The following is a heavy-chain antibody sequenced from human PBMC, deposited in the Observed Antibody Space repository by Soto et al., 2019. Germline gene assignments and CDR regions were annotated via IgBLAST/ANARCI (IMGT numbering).Heavy chain of an antibody. CDR1: GFTFSSYS. J-gene: IGHJ4*02. Sequence: EVQLVESGGGLVQPGGSLRLSCAASGFTFSSYSMNWVRQAPGKGLEWVSSISSSSSYIYYADSVKGRFTISRDNAKNSLYLQMNSLRAEDTAVYYCARDAYYYDSSNPFDYWGQGTLVTVSS. CDR2: ISSSSSYI. V-gene: IGHV3-21*01. D-gene: IGHD3-22*01. CDR3: ARDAYYYDSSNPFDY.